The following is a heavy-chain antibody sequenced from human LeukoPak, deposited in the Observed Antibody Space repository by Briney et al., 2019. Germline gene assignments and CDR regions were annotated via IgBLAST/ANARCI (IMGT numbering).Heavy chain of an antibody. D-gene: IGHD6-19*01. V-gene: IGHV3-23*01. CDR3: AKGAWLVQGLIDY. CDR1: GIIYRSNA. J-gene: IGHJ4*02. Sequence: GGSLRLSCAASGIIYRSNAMIWVRQAPGKGLEWVSAISGSGDSTYYADSAKGRFTISRDNSKNTLYLQMNSLRAEDTAVYYCAKGAWLVQGLIDYWGQGSLVTVSS. CDR2: ISGSGDST.